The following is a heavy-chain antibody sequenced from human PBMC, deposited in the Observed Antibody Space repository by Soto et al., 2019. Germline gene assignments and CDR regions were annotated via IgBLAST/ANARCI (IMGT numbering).Heavy chain of an antibody. V-gene: IGHV4-30-2*01. CDR2: IYHSGST. Sequence: QLQLQESGSGLVKPSQTLSLTCAVSGGSISSGGYSWSWIRQPPGKGLEWIGYIYHSGSTYYNPSLQSRVTISVDRSKNQFSRKLSSVTAADTAVYYCARAGGLGAVAADYWGQGTLVTVSS. CDR3: ARAGGLGAVAADY. D-gene: IGHD6-19*01. CDR1: GGSISSGGYS. J-gene: IGHJ4*02.